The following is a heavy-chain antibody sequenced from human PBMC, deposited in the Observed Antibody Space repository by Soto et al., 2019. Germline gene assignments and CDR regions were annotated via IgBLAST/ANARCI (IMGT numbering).Heavy chain of an antibody. CDR2: ISWNSVSI. J-gene: IGHJ4*02. V-gene: IGHV3-9*01. CDR1: GFTFDDYA. D-gene: IGHD6-19*01. CDR3: AKAPSSGWFYFDY. Sequence: EVQLVESGGGLVQPGRSLRLSCAASGFTFDDYAIHWVRQAPGKGLEWVSGISWNSVSIGYADSVKGRFTISRDNAKKSLYLQMNSLRREYTALYFCAKAPSSGWFYFDYWGQGTLVTVSS.